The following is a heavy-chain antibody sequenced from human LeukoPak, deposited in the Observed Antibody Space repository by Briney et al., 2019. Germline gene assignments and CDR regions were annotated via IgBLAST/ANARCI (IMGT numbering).Heavy chain of an antibody. V-gene: IGHV3-53*01. CDR3: ARGGGSIAVADF. Sequence: AGGSLRLSCAASGFTVSTNYMSWVRQAPGRGLEWVAGIDGGGSTYYADSVKGRFTISRDKTKNTLYFQMSSLRVEDTAVYYCARGGGSIAVADFWGQGTLVTVSS. CDR2: IDGGGST. D-gene: IGHD6-6*01. J-gene: IGHJ4*02. CDR1: GFTVSTNY.